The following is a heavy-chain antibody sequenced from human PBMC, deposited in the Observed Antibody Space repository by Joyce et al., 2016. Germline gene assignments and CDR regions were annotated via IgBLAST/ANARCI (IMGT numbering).Heavy chain of an antibody. J-gene: IGHJ5*02. D-gene: IGHD1-26*01. CDR3: TKDDGWVAVS. CDR1: GFTFTSHG. CDR2: INMGGTTT. V-gene: IGHV3-23*03. Sequence: EVHLLDSGGGLVQPGGSLLLSCAASGFTFTSHGMSWVRQVPGKGLECVSGINMGGTTTYYADSVKGRFTISKDNSQNILYLQMNSLRVDDTALYFCTKDDGWVAVSWGQGTLVSVSS.